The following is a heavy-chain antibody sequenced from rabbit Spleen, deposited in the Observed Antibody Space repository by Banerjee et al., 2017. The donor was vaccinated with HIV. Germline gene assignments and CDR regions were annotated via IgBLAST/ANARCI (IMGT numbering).Heavy chain of an antibody. CDR1: GFSFSRVYD. V-gene: IGHV1S45*01. J-gene: IGHJ3*01. CDR2: IDIASSTT. Sequence: QEHLEESGGDLVKPEGSLTLTCTSSGFSFSRVYDMCWVRQAPGKGLEWIGCIDIASSTTWYASWVNGRFTISKTSSTTVTLKMTSLTAADTATYFCARALNNFGYTGVTNADLWGQGTLVTVS. CDR3: ARALNNFGYTGVTNADL. D-gene: IGHD7-1*01.